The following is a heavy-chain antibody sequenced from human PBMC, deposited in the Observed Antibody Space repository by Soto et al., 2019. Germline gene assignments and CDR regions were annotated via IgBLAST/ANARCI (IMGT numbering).Heavy chain of an antibody. CDR1: GFTFSSYA. V-gene: IGHV3-30-3*01. CDR2: ISYDGSNK. CDR3: ARDGGDSLPFDY. J-gene: IGHJ4*02. Sequence: QVQLVESGGGVVQPGRSLRLSCAASGFTFSSYAMHWVRQAPGKGLEWVAVISYDGSNKYYADSVKGRFTISRDNSKNTLYLQMNSLRAEDTPVYYCARDGGDSLPFDYWGQGTLVTVSS. D-gene: IGHD2-21*01.